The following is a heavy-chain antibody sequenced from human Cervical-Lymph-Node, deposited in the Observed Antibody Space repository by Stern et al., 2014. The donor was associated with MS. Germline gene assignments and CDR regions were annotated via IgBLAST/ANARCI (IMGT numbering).Heavy chain of an antibody. V-gene: IGHV1-46*01. J-gene: IGHJ5*02. CDR3: ARAMITFGGVIVGFDP. CDR1: GYTFTSYY. D-gene: IGHD3-16*02. Sequence: QVQLVQSGAEVKKPGASVKVSCKASGYTFTSYYMHWVRQAPGQGLEWMGIINPSGGSTSYAQKVQGRVTMTRDTSTRHAYMELSSLRSEDTAVYYCARAMITFGGVIVGFDPWGQGTLVTVSS. CDR2: INPSGGST.